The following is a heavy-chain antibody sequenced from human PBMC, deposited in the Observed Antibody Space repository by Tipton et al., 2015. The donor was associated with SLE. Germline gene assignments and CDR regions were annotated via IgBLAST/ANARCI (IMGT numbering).Heavy chain of an antibody. CDR3: ATVDYFDSGEAFDI. CDR1: GGSISSGSYY. Sequence: TLSLTCTVSGGSISSGSYYWSWIRQPAGKGLEWIGYIYTSGSTNYNPSLKSRVTMSVDTSNNQFSLRLSSVTAADTAVYYCATVDYFDSGEAFDIWGHGSMVTVS. V-gene: IGHV4-61*09. J-gene: IGHJ3*02. D-gene: IGHD3-22*01. CDR2: IYTSGST.